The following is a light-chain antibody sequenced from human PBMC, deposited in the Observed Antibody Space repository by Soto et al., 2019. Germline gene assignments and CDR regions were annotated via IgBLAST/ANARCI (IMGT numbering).Light chain of an antibody. Sequence: DIQMTQSPSSPSASVGDRVTITCRASQSISSYLNWYQQKPGKAPKLLIYAASSLQSGVPSRFSGSGSGTDFTLTISSLQPEDFATYYCQQAQKFGQGTKVDIK. V-gene: IGKV1-39*01. CDR1: QSISSY. CDR2: AAS. J-gene: IGKJ1*01. CDR3: QQAQK.